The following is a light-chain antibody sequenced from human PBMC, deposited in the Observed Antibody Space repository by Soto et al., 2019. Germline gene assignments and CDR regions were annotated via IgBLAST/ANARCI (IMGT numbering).Light chain of an antibody. J-gene: IGLJ2*01. Sequence: QSALTQPASVSGSPGQSITISCTGTSSDVGGYNYVSWYQQDPGKAPKLMIYEGSNRPSGVSNRFFGSKSGNTASVTISGVQAEDEADYYCSSYTSGSTHVVFGGGTKLTVL. CDR2: EGS. CDR1: SSDVGGYNY. CDR3: SSYTSGSTHVV. V-gene: IGLV2-14*01.